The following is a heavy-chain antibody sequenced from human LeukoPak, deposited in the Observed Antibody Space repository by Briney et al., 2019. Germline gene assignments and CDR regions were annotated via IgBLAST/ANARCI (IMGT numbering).Heavy chain of an antibody. CDR3: ARLKVGSSWYYFDY. CDR1: GGSISSSSYY. D-gene: IGHD6-13*01. CDR2: IYYSGST. J-gene: IGHJ4*02. V-gene: IGHV4-39*01. Sequence: SETLSLTCTVSGGSISSSSYYWGWIRQPPGKGLEWIGSIYYSGSTYYNPSLKSRDTISVDTSKNQFSLKLSSVTAADTAVYYCARLKVGSSWYYFDYWGQGTLVTVSS.